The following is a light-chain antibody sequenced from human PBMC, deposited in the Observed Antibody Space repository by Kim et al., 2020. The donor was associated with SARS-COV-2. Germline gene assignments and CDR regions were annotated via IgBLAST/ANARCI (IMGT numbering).Light chain of an antibody. J-gene: IGKJ1*01. V-gene: IGKV3-20*01. CDR2: GAS. CDR1: QSVSSNY. CDR3: QQYATSPPT. Sequence: SPGERATLSCRASQSVSSNYLAWYQQRPGQAPRLLIHGASSVATGIPDRFSGSGSGTDFSLTISRLDPEDFAVYYCQQYATSPPTFGQGTKVEIK.